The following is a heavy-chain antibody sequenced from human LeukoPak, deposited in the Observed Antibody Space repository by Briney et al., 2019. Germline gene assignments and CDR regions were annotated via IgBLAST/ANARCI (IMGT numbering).Heavy chain of an antibody. CDR1: GGTFSSYA. D-gene: IGHD1-14*01. V-gene: IGHV1-46*01. CDR3: ARGRGTGSITGNWFDP. CDR2: INPSGGST. Sequence: ASVKVSCKASGGTFSSYAISWVRQAPGQGLEWMGIINPSGGSTSYAQKFQGRVTMTRDTSTSTVYMELSSLRSDDTAVYYCARGRGTGSITGNWFDPWGQGTLVTVSS. J-gene: IGHJ5*02.